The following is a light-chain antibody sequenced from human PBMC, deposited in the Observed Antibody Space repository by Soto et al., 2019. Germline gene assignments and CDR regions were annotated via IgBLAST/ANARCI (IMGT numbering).Light chain of an antibody. CDR1: QSVSSSY. Sequence: EIVLTQSPGTLSLSPGERATLSCRASQSVSSSYLAWYQQKPGQAPRLLIYGASSRATGIPDRFSGSGSGTDFTLPISRLEPEDFAVYYCQQYGSSPPYTFGQGTQLEIK. CDR2: GAS. CDR3: QQYGSSPPYT. V-gene: IGKV3-20*01. J-gene: IGKJ2*01.